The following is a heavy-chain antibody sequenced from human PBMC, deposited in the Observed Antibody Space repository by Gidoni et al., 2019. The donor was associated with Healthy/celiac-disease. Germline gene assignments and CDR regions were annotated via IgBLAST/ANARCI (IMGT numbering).Heavy chain of an antibody. CDR1: GGSFSGYY. Sequence: QVQLQQWGAGLLKPSETLSLTCAVYGGSFSGYYWSWIRQPQGKGLEWIGEINHSGSTNYNPSLKSRVTISVDTSKNQFSLKLSSVTAAVTAYAGDYYYYYGMDVWGQGTTVTVSS. CDR2: INHSGST. V-gene: IGHV4-34*01. D-gene: IGHD2-8*01. J-gene: IGHJ6*02. CDR3: YYYYYGMDV.